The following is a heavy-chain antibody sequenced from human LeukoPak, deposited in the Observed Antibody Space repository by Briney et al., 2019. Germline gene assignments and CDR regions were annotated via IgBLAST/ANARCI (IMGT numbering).Heavy chain of an antibody. J-gene: IGHJ4*02. Sequence: GESLKISCKGSGYSFTSYWIGWVSQLPGKGLEWMGIIYPGDSDTGYSPSFQGQVTISADKSISTAYLQWSSLKASDTAMYYCARQGQQLAFDYWGQGTLVTVSS. V-gene: IGHV5-51*01. D-gene: IGHD6-13*01. CDR1: GYSFTSYW. CDR2: IYPGDSDT. CDR3: ARQGQQLAFDY.